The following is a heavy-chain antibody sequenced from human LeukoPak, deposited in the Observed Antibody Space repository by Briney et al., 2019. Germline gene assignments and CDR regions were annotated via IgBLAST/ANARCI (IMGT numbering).Heavy chain of an antibody. CDR3: ARRSDYYDSSAYVY. J-gene: IGHJ4*02. D-gene: IGHD3-22*01. CDR1: GYTFTSYD. V-gene: IGHV1-8*01. Sequence: ASVKVSCKASGYTFTSYDINWVRQATGQGLGWMGRMNPNSGNTGYAQKFQGRVTITRDTSISTAYMELSNLRSEDTAVYYCARRSDYYDSSAYVYWGQGTLVTVSS. CDR2: MNPNSGNT.